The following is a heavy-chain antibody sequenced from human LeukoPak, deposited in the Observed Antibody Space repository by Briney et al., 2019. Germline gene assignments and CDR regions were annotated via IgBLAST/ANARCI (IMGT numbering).Heavy chain of an antibody. CDR3: ARLRGGTYFDY. CDR2: IYSGGST. Sequence: GGSLRLSCAASGFIVSSNYMTWVRQAPGKGLEWVSVIYSGGSTYYADSVKGRFTISRDNSKNTLYLQMNSLRAEDTAVYYCARLRGGTYFDYWGQGTPVTVSS. CDR1: GFIVSSNY. V-gene: IGHV3-66*01. J-gene: IGHJ4*02. D-gene: IGHD1-26*01.